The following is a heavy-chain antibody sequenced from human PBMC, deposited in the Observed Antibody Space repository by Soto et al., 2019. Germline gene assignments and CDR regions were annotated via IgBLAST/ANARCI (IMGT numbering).Heavy chain of an antibody. J-gene: IGHJ4*02. CDR2: ISWNSGSI. CDR1: GFTFDDYA. V-gene: IGHV3-9*01. Sequence: EVQLVESGGGLVQPGRSLRLSCAASGFTFDDYAMHWVRQAPGKGLEWVSGISWNSGSIWYAYSVKGLFTISKDNAKNSLYLQMNSLRSEDTALYYCAKVYYPFGVVRAYFAYWGQGTLVTVSS. D-gene: IGHD3-3*01. CDR3: AKVYYPFGVVRAYFAY.